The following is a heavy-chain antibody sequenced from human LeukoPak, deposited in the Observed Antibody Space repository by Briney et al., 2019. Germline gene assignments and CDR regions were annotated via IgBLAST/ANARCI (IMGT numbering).Heavy chain of an antibody. J-gene: IGHJ4*02. Sequence: QAGGSLRLSCAASGFTFSSYSMNWVRQAPGKGLEWVSYISSSSSTIYYADSVKGRFTISRDNAKNSLYLQMNSPRAEDTAVYYCAKKQFGGSYYGRWVSYFDYWGQGTRVTVSS. V-gene: IGHV3-48*01. CDR3: AKKQFGGSYYGRWVSYFDY. D-gene: IGHD1-26*01. CDR1: GFTFSSYS. CDR2: ISSSSSTI.